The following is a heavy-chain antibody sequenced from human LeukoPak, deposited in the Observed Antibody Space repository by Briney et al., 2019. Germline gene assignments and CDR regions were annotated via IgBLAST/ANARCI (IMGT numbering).Heavy chain of an antibody. D-gene: IGHD5-18*01. CDR3: ARDKGGGVDTALAY. V-gene: IGHV6-1*01. CDR2: TYYRSKWYN. J-gene: IGHJ4*02. CDR1: GDSVSSNSAT. Sequence: SQTLSLTCALSGDSVSSNSATWNWIRQSPSRGLEWLGRTYYRSKWYNNYAVSVKSRITIIPDTSNNQFSLQLNSVTPEDTAVYYCARDKGGGVDTALAYWGQGTLVTVPS.